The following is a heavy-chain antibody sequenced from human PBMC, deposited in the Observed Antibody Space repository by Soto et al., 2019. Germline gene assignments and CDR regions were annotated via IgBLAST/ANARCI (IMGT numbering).Heavy chain of an antibody. J-gene: IGHJ4*02. Sequence: ASVKVSCKASGYTFTSYGISWVRQAPGQGLEWMGIINPSGGSASYAQKFQGRLTMTRDTSTSTVYMELSSLRSEDTAVYYCARGQYCSDSSPFPLHYWGQGTLVTVSS. D-gene: IGHD3-22*01. CDR2: INPSGGSA. V-gene: IGHV1-46*01. CDR3: ARGQYCSDSSPFPLHY. CDR1: GYTFTSYG.